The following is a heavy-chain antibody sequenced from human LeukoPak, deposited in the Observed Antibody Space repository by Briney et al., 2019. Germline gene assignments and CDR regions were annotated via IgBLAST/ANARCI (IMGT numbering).Heavy chain of an antibody. D-gene: IGHD4-17*01. Sequence: GGSLRLSCAASGFTFNNHWMHWVRQVPGKGLVWVSRIDGDGTRTYYRDSVKGRFTISRDNAKNTLYLQMNSLRAEDTAVYYCARGEYGDVDYWGQGTLVTVSS. V-gene: IGHV3-74*01. CDR3: ARGEYGDVDY. J-gene: IGHJ4*02. CDR2: IDGDGTRT. CDR1: GFTFNNHW.